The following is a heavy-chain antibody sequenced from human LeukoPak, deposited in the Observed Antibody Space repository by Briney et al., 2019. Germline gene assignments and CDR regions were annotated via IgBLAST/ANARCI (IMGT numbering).Heavy chain of an antibody. CDR1: GGSFSGYY. V-gene: IGHV4-34*01. J-gene: IGHJ4*02. Sequence: SETLSLTCAVYGGSFSGYYWGWIRQPPGKGLEWIGEINHSGSTNYNPSLKSRVTISVDTSKNQFSLKLSSVTAADTAVYYCASEYCSSTSCSPTGSLDYWGQGTLVTVSS. D-gene: IGHD2-2*01. CDR2: INHSGST. CDR3: ASEYCSSTSCSPTGSLDY.